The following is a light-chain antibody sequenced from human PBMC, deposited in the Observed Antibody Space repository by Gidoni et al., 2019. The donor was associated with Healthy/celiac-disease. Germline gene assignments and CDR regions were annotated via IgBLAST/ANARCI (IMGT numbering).Light chain of an antibody. CDR3: QQYYSTLFT. CDR1: QSVLYSSNNKNY. V-gene: IGKV4-1*01. CDR2: WES. Sequence: DILMTQSPHSLAVSLGARATINCKSSQSVLYSSNNKNYLSWYQQKPGQPPKLLIYWESTRESGVPDRFSGSGSGKDFTLTISSLQAEDVAVYYCQQYYSTLFTFGPGTKVDIK. J-gene: IGKJ3*01.